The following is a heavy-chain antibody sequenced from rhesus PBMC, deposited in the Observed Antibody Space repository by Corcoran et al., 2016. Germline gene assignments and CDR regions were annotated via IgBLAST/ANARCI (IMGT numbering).Heavy chain of an antibody. CDR2: INNGGGNT. D-gene: IGHD6-13*01. Sequence: EVQLVETGGGLVQPGGSLKLSCAASGFSFSSYGMSWVRQAPGKGLEWLSTINNGGGNTHYADSVKGRFTISRDNSKNTLSLQMNSLRAEDTAVYYCAKEDSSWSEGYGLDSWGQGVVVTVSS. J-gene: IGHJ6*01. CDR1: GFSFSSYG. CDR3: AKEDSSWSEGYGLDS. V-gene: IGHV3S5*01.